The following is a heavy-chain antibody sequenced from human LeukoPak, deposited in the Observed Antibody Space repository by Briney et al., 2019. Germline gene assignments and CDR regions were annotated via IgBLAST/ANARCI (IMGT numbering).Heavy chain of an antibody. J-gene: IGHJ4*02. CDR1: GYTLTELS. CDR3: ATGLGGAVAGEYYFDY. D-gene: IGHD6-19*01. V-gene: IGHV1-24*01. Sequence: ASVTVSCKVSGYTLTELSMHWVRQAPGKGLEWMGGFDPEDGETIYAQKFQGRVTMTEDTSTDTAYMELSSLRSEDTAVYYCATGLGGAVAGEYYFDYWGQGTLVTVSS. CDR2: FDPEDGET.